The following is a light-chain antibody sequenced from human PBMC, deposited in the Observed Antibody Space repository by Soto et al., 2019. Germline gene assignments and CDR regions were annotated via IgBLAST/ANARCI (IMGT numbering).Light chain of an antibody. J-gene: IGLJ2*01. CDR2: LEGSGNY. V-gene: IGLV4-60*03. CDR1: SGHTSHI. Sequence: QLVLTQSSSASASLGSSVKLTCSLDSGHTSHIIAWHQQQPGKAPRYLMKLEGSGNYNTGSGVPHRFSGSSAGADRYLTISNLQSEDEADYYCETGDSNAGIFGEGTKLTVL. CDR3: ETGDSNAGI.